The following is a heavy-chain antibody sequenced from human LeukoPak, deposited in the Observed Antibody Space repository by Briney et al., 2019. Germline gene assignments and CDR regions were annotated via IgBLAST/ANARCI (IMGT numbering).Heavy chain of an antibody. D-gene: IGHD3/OR15-3a*01. CDR3: SPGLTFDV. J-gene: IGHJ3*01. Sequence: PGGSLRLSCAASGFTFRNYVIHWVRQAPGKGLEWVAVTSSDLNVKLYADSVKGRFTTSRDNTKNTVYLQMSSLRAEDTAVYYCSPGLTFDVWGQGTMVTVSS. CDR1: GFTFRNYV. CDR2: TSSDLNVK. V-gene: IGHV3-30-3*01.